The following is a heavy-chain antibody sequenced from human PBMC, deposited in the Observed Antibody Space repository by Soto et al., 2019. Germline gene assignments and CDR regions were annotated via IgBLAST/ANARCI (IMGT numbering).Heavy chain of an antibody. J-gene: IGHJ2*01. D-gene: IGHD2-15*01. CDR3: VKDDRILGRRYFDL. Sequence: GGSLRLSCAASGFTFSSYAMTWVRQSPGKGLEWVSSISFSDGGTYYADSVKGRLTISRDNSKNTLFLQMNSLRVEDTAVYYCVKDDRILGRRYFDLWGRGTLVTVSS. V-gene: IGHV3-23*01. CDR2: ISFSDGGT. CDR1: GFTFSSYA.